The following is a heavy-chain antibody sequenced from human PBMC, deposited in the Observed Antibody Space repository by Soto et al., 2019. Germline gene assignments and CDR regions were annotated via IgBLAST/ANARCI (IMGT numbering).Heavy chain of an antibody. CDR2: ISTNGGST. D-gene: IGHD3-22*01. CDR1: GFTFSIYA. J-gene: IGHJ4*02. V-gene: IGHV3-64D*06. CDR3: VKGEYYYDSSGYYPFDY. Sequence: GGSLRLSCSASGFTFSIYAMHRVRQAPGKGLEYVSSISTNGGSTDYADSVKGRFTISRDNSKNTVYLQMSSLRVEDTAVYYCVKGEYYYDSSGYYPFDYWGQGTLVTVSS.